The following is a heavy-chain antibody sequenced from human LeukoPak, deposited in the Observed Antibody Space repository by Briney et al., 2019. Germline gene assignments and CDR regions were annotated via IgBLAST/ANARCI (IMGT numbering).Heavy chain of an antibody. J-gene: IGHJ5*02. CDR3: ARGELWSPFDP. CDR2: ISAYNGNT. CDR1: GYTFINYA. D-gene: IGHD1-26*01. V-gene: IGHV1-18*01. Sequence: GASVKVSCKASGYTFINYAISWVRQAPGQGLEWMGWISAYNGNTDYAQKFRGRVTMTTDTSTSTAYMDLRSLTSDDTAVYYCARGELWSPFDPWGQGTLVTVSS.